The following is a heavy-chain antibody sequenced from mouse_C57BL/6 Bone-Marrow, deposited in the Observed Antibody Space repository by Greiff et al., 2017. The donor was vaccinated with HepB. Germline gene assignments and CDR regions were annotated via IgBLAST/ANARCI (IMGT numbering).Heavy chain of an antibody. CDR1: GFSLTSYG. CDR3: ARNSPVVAKDGMDY. V-gene: IGHV2-2*01. CDR2: IWSGGST. J-gene: IGHJ4*01. D-gene: IGHD1-1*01. Sequence: VKLVESGPGLVQPSQSLSITCTVSGFSLTSYGVHWVRQSPGKGLEWLGVIWSGGSTDYNAAFISRLSISKDNSKSQVFFKMNSLQADDTAIYYCARNSPVVAKDGMDYWGQGTSVTVSS.